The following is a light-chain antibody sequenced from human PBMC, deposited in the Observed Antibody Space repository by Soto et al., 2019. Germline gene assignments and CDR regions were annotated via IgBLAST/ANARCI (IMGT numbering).Light chain of an antibody. J-gene: IGKJ4*01. CDR2: TAS. CDR3: QQSHSQPFT. Sequence: DVQMTQSPSSLSASVGDRVTITCRASQSIGGHLTWYQQKPGQAPRLLMYTASSFQCGVPSRFSGSGSGTNFSLTTTSLQPEDFAIYYCQQSHSQPFTFGGGTQVDIK. CDR1: QSIGGH. V-gene: IGKV1-39*01.